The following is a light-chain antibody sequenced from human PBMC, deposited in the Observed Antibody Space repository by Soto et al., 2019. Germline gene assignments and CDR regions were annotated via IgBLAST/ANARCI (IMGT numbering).Light chain of an antibody. Sequence: QSALTQPASLSGSPGQSITISCTGTSSDVGGYNYVSWYQQHPGKAPKLIIYEVSNRPSGVSNRFSGSMSGNTASLTISGLQAEDEADYYCNSYTSKSTGVFGTGTKVTVL. CDR2: EVS. CDR3: NSYTSKSTGV. J-gene: IGLJ1*01. CDR1: SSDVGGYNY. V-gene: IGLV2-14*01.